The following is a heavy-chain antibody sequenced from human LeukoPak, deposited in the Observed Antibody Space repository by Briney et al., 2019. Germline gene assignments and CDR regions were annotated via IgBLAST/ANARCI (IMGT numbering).Heavy chain of an antibody. Sequence: PGGSLRLSCAASGFTFSSYAMSWVRQAPGKGLEWVSTFSGSYGTTYYADSVKGRFTISRDNSKNTLYLQMNSLRAEDTAINYCAKNKGDWGDFDCWGQGTLVTVSS. D-gene: IGHD2-21*02. CDR2: FSGSYGTT. V-gene: IGHV3-23*01. CDR3: AKNKGDWGDFDC. CDR1: GFTFSSYA. J-gene: IGHJ4*02.